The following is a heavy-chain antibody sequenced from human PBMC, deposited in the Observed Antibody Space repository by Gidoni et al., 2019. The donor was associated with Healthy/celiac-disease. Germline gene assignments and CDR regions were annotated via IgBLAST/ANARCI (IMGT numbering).Heavy chain of an antibody. J-gene: IGHJ4*02. V-gene: IGHV3-48*03. CDR3: ARDGSSSWYFDY. D-gene: IGHD6-13*01. CDR2: ISSSGSTI. CDR1: GFTFSSYE. Sequence: AQLVESGGGLVQPGGALSLSCAASGFTFSSYEMNWVRQSPGTGLEWVSYISSSGSTIYYADTVKGRFTISRDNAKNSMYRQMNSLRAEDTAVYYCARDGSSSWYFDYWGQGTLVTVSS.